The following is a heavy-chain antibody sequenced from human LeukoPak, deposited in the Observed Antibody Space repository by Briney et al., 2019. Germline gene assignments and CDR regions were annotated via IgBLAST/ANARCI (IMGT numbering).Heavy chain of an antibody. J-gene: IGHJ5*02. Sequence: GESLKISCKASGYSFTNYWIGWVRPMPGKGLEWMAIIYPANSDTRYSASFQGQVTISPDNSITTAYLQWRSLTASDTAMYYCAREGESGSSWFDPWGQGTLVTVSS. CDR2: IYPANSDT. CDR1: GYSFTNYW. V-gene: IGHV5-51*01. CDR3: AREGESGSSWFDP. D-gene: IGHD3-16*01.